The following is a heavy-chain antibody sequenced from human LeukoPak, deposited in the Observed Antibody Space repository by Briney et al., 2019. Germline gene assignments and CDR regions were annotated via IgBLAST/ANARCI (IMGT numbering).Heavy chain of an antibody. D-gene: IGHD1-26*01. V-gene: IGHV4-59*08. CDR3: ARPRGTPYAFDI. J-gene: IGHJ3*02. CDR1: GGSISSYY. CDR2: IYYSGST. Sequence: SETLSLTCTVSGGSISSYYWRWIRQPPGKGLEWIGYIYYSGSTNYNPSLKSRVTISVDTSKNQFSLKLSSVTAADTAVYYCARPRGTPYAFDIWGQGTMVTVSS.